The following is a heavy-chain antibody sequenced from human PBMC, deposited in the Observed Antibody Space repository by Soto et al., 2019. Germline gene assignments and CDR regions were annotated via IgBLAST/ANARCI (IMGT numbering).Heavy chain of an antibody. V-gene: IGHV4-34*01. CDR3: ARGYYDSSARP. CDR1: GGSFSGYY. Sequence: QVQLQQWGAGLLKPSETLSLTCAVYGGSFSGYYWSWIRQPPGKGLEWIGEINHSGSTNYNPSLKSRVSISVDTSKNQFSLELSSVTAADTAVYYCARGYYDSSARPWGQGTLVTVSS. D-gene: IGHD3-22*01. CDR2: INHSGST. J-gene: IGHJ4*02.